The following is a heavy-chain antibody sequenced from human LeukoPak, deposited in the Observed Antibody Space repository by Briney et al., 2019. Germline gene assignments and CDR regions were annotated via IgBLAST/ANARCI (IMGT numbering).Heavy chain of an antibody. CDR1: GFAFSSYS. Sequence: GGSLGLSCAASGFAFSSYSMNWVRQAPGKGLEWVSSISSSSSYIYYADSVKGRFTISRDNAKNSLYLQMNSLRAEDTAVYYCARDTAMVPILDYWGQGTLVTVSS. CDR2: ISSSSSYI. CDR3: ARDTAMVPILDY. D-gene: IGHD5-18*01. J-gene: IGHJ4*02. V-gene: IGHV3-21*01.